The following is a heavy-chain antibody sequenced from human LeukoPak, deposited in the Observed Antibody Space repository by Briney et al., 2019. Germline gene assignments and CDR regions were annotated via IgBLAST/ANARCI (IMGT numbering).Heavy chain of an antibody. J-gene: IGHJ4*02. CDR3: ANYGSGSSPYFDY. V-gene: IGHV1-69*04. D-gene: IGHD3-10*01. Sequence: SVKVSCKASGGTFSSYAISWVRQAPGQGLEWIGRIIPILGIANYAQKFQGRVTITADKSTSTAYMELSSLRSEDTAVYYCANYGSGSSPYFDYWGQGTLVTVSS. CDR2: IIPILGIA. CDR1: GGTFSSYA.